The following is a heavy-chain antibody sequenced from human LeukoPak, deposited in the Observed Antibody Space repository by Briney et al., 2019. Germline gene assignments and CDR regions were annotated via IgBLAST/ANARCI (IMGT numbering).Heavy chain of an antibody. Sequence: PPGGSLRLSCAASGIVFSNTAMNWARQSPGRGLEWISAISGGGERTFYADSVKGRFTISSDNSKNMVYLQMNSLRVDDTAIYYCGKDGGQYSSGPEFDPRGQGALVTVSS. CDR3: GKDGGQYSSGPEFDP. CDR2: ISGGGERT. J-gene: IGHJ5*02. D-gene: IGHD3-22*01. CDR1: GIVFSNTA. V-gene: IGHV3-23*01.